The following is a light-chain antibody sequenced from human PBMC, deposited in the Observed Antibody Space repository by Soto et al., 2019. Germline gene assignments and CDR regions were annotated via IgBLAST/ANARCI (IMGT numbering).Light chain of an antibody. V-gene: IGKV3-20*01. CDR1: QSVSSSY. Sequence: ETVLTQSPGTLSLSPGERATLSCSASQSVSSSYLAWYQQKPGQAPRLLIYGASSRATGIPDRFSGSGSGTDFTLTISRLEPEDFAVYYCQQYGSSPLTFGPGTKVDIK. CDR3: QQYGSSPLT. J-gene: IGKJ3*01. CDR2: GAS.